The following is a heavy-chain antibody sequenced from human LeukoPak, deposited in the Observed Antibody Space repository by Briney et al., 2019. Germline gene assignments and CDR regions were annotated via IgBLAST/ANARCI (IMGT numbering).Heavy chain of an antibody. Sequence: VASVKVSCKASGYTFTGYYMHWVRQAPGQGLEGMGWINPNSGGTNYAQKFQGRVTMTRDTSISTAYMELSRLRSDDTAVYYCARGLTMFLELRDTNQNILNRDYFDYWGQGTLVTVSS. D-gene: IGHD3-9*01. CDR3: ARGLTMFLELRDTNQNILNRDYFDY. CDR2: INPNSGGT. V-gene: IGHV1-2*02. CDR1: GYTFTGYY. J-gene: IGHJ4*02.